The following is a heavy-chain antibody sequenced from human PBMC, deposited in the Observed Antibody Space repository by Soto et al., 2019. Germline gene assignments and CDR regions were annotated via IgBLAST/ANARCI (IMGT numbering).Heavy chain of an antibody. CDR3: ASKAPEAYFSSTSCPLLPTYGMDV. D-gene: IGHD2-2*01. Sequence: SVKDSCKASGGTFSSYAISWVRQAPGQGLEWMGGIIPIFGTANYAQKFQGRVTITADESTSTAYMELSSLRSEDTAVYYCASKAPEAYFSSTSCPLLPTYGMDVWGQGTTVTVSS. CDR2: IIPIFGTA. CDR1: GGTFSSYA. J-gene: IGHJ6*02. V-gene: IGHV1-69*13.